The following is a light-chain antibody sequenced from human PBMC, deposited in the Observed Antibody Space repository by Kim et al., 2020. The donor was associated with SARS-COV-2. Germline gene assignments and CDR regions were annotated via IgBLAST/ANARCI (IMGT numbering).Light chain of an antibody. CDR3: QQYGSSPRT. Sequence: SPGERATPSCRASQGVSGSYLAWYQQKPGQAPRLLIYGASSRATGIPDRFSGSGSGTDFTLTISRLEPEDFAVYYCQQYGSSPRTFGQGTKVDIK. V-gene: IGKV3-20*01. CDR1: QGVSGSY. CDR2: GAS. J-gene: IGKJ1*01.